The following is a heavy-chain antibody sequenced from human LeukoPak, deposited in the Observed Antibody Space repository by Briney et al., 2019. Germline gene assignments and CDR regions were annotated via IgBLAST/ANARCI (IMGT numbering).Heavy chain of an antibody. V-gene: IGHV4-61*02. Sequence: LSLTCTVSDGSISSSSFQWGWVRQPPGKGLEWIGRIYTSGSTNYNPSLKSRVTISVDTSKNQFSLKLSSVTAADTAVYYCARGVAAAGTIWFDPWGQGTLVTVSS. J-gene: IGHJ5*02. CDR2: IYTSGST. CDR3: ARGVAAAGTIWFDP. D-gene: IGHD6-13*01. CDR1: DGSISSSSFQ.